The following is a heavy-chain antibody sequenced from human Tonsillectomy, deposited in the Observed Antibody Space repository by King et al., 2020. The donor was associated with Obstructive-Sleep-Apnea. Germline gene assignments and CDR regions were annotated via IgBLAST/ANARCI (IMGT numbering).Heavy chain of an antibody. CDR2: IYYSGST. V-gene: IGHV4-59*01. CDR3: ARQSGYYYPFDY. D-gene: IGHD3-22*01. Sequence: VQLQESGPGLVKPSETLSLTCTVSGGSISNYYWSWIRQPPQKGLEWIGHIYYSGSTNYNPSLKSRVTLSVDTSKNQFSLKLSSVTAADTAVYYCARQSGYYYPFDYWGQGTLVTVSS. CDR1: GGSISNYY. J-gene: IGHJ4*02.